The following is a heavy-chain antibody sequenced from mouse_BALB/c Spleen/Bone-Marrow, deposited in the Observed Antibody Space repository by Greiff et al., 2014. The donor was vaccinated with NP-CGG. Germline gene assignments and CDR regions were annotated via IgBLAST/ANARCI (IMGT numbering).Heavy chain of an antibody. Sequence: EVKLVESGPELVKPGASVKISCKTSGYTFTEYTMHWVKQSHGKSLEWIGGINPNNGGTSYNQKFKGKATLTVDKSSSTAYMELRSLTSEDSAVYYCAREFYYYGSSPAWFAYWGQGTLVTVSA. CDR3: AREFYYYGSSPAWFAY. CDR2: INPNNGGT. CDR1: GYTFTEYT. D-gene: IGHD1-1*01. J-gene: IGHJ3*01. V-gene: IGHV1-18*01.